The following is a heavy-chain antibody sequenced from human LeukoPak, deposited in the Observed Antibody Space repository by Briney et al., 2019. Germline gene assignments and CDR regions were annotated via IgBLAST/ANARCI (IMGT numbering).Heavy chain of an antibody. Sequence: ASVKVSCKASGYTFTSYGISWVRQAPGQGLEWMGWISAYNGNTNYAQKLQGRVTMTTDTSTSTAYMELRSLRSDDTAVYYCAADPRWLRLSGDESLSYYYYMDVWGKGTTVTVSS. CDR2: ISAYNGNT. D-gene: IGHD5-12*01. V-gene: IGHV1-18*01. CDR1: GYTFTSYG. J-gene: IGHJ6*03. CDR3: AADPRWLRLSGDESLSYYYYMDV.